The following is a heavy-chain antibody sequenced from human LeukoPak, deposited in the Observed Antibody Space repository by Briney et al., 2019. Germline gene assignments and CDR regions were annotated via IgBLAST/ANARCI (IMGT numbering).Heavy chain of an antibody. D-gene: IGHD1-7*01. Sequence: SETLSLTCTVSGGSISSSSYYWGWIRQPPGKGLEWIGSIYYSGSTHYNPSLKTRLTMSLDTSKNQFSLKLSSVTAADTAMYYCARIITGTTTAFDIWGQGTMVTVSS. CDR2: IYYSGST. CDR3: ARIITGTTTAFDI. V-gene: IGHV4-39*07. CDR1: GGSISSSSYY. J-gene: IGHJ3*02.